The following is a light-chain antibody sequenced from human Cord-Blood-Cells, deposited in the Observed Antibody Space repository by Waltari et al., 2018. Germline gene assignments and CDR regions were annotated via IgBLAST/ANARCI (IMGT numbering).Light chain of an antibody. CDR3: CSYAGSSTVV. Sequence: SALTQPASVSGSPGQSTTISCTGTSSAVGSYNLISWYQQHPGKAPKLMIYEGSTRPSGVSNRFSGSKSGNTASLTISGLQAEDEADYYCCSYAGSSTVVFGGGTKLTVL. CDR2: EGS. J-gene: IGLJ2*01. CDR1: SSAVGSYNL. V-gene: IGLV2-23*01.